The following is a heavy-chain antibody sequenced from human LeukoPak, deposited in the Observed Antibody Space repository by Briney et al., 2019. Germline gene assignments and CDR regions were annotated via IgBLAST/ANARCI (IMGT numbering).Heavy chain of an antibody. CDR1: GYTFTSYA. J-gene: IGHJ4*02. CDR3: ASAPGLRYFDWLPDYFDY. V-gene: IGHV1-3*01. CDR2: INAGNGNT. Sequence: ASVKVSCKASGYTFTSYAMHWVRQAPGQRLEWMGWINAGNGNTKYSQKFQGRVTITRDTSASTAYMELSSLRSEDTAVYYCASAPGLRYFDWLPDYFDYWGQGTLVTVSS. D-gene: IGHD3-9*01.